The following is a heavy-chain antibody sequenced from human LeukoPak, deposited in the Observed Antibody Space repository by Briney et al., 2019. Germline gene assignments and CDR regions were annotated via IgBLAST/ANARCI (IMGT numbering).Heavy chain of an antibody. V-gene: IGHV3-21*01. J-gene: IGHJ4*02. Sequence: GGSLRLSCAASGFTFSSYSMNWVRQAPGKGLEWVSSISSSSRYIYYADSVKGRFTISRDNAKNSLYLQMNSLRAEDTAVYYCARDVNYYDSSGYYQRYFDYWGQGTLVTVSS. D-gene: IGHD3-22*01. CDR1: GFTFSSYS. CDR3: ARDVNYYDSSGYYQRYFDY. CDR2: ISSSSRYI.